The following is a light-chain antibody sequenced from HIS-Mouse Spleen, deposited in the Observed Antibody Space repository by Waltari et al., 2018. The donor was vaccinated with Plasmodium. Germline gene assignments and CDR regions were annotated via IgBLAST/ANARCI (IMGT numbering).Light chain of an antibody. V-gene: IGLV2-23*01. Sequence: QSALTQPASVSGSPGQSITISCTGTSSDVGSYNLVSWYPQHPGKAPKLMIYEGSKRPSGVSSRFSGSKSGNTASLTISGLQAEDEADYYCCSYAGSSTNWVFGGGTKLTVL. CDR3: CSYAGSSTNWV. J-gene: IGLJ3*02. CDR1: SSDVGSYNL. CDR2: EGS.